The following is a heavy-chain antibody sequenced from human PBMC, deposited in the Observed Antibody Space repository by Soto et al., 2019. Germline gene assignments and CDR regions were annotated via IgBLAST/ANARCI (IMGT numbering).Heavy chain of an antibody. J-gene: IGHJ6*03. CDR3: ASSKGSCSGGSCYPYYYYYYMDV. Sequence: GGSLRLSCAASGFTVSSNYMSWVRQAPGKGLEWVSVIYSGGSTYYADSVKGRFTISRDNSKNTLYLQMNSLRAEDTAVYYCASSKGSCSGGSCYPYYYYYYMDVWGKGTTVTVSS. CDR2: IYSGGST. CDR1: GFTVSSNY. V-gene: IGHV3-66*01. D-gene: IGHD2-15*01.